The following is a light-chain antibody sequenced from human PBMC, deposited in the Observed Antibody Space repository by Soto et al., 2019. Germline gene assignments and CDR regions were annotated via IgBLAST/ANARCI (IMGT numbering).Light chain of an antibody. CDR1: QSVSSK. CDR3: QQYGSSPIT. CDR2: GAS. Sequence: EIVMTQSPATLSVSPGERATLSCRASQSVSSKLAWFQQKPGQAPRLLIYGASNRATGIPDRFSGSGSGTEFTRTISRLEPEDFEVYYCQQYGSSPITFGQGTRLEIK. J-gene: IGKJ5*01. V-gene: IGKV3-20*01.